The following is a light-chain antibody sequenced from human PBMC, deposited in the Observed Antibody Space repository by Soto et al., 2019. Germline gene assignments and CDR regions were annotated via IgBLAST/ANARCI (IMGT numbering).Light chain of an antibody. CDR3: SSYTSSTTFV. CDR1: SSDIGGYNY. V-gene: IGLV2-14*03. CDR2: DVT. Sequence: QSVRTQPASVSGSPGQSITISRTGTSSDIGGYNYVSWYQQHPGKAPKLLISDVTNRPSGVSNRFSGSKSANTASLTISGLQAEDEAEYYCSSYTSSTTFVFGPGTKVTVL. J-gene: IGLJ1*01.